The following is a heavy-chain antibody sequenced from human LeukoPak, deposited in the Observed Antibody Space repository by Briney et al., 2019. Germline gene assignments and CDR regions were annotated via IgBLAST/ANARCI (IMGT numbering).Heavy chain of an antibody. CDR3: AKDAVGYCSSTSCYDSYTSYFDY. CDR1: GFTFSSYA. D-gene: IGHD2-2*01. J-gene: IGHJ4*02. V-gene: IGHV3-23*01. CDR2: ISGSGGGT. Sequence: GGSLRLSCAASGFTFSSYAMSWVRQAPGKGLEWVSAISGSGGGTYYADSVKGRFTISRDNSKNTLYLQMNSLRAEDTAVYYCAKDAVGYCSSTSCYDSYTSYFDYWGQGTLVTVSS.